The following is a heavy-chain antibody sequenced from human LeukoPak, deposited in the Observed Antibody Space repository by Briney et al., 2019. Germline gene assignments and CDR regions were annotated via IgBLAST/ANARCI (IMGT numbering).Heavy chain of an antibody. J-gene: IGHJ6*03. Sequence: ASVTVSCKASGYTFTGYYMHWVRQAPGQGREWMGWINPNSGGTNYAQKFQGRVTMTRDTSISTAYMELSRLRSDDTAVYYCARDREYCGGDCYSYYYYYMDVWGKGTTVTVSS. CDR3: ARDREYCGGDCYSYYYYYMDV. D-gene: IGHD2-21*02. CDR2: INPNSGGT. V-gene: IGHV1-2*02. CDR1: GYTFTGYY.